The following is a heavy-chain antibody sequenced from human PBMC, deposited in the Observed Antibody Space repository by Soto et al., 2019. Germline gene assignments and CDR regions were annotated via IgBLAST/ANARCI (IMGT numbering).Heavy chain of an antibody. J-gene: IGHJ4*02. CDR2: VNPDSGLA. Sequence: ASVKVSCKTSGYKFIDYYIHWVRQAPGEGLEWMGWVNPDSGLAYFAQKFQGRVTMTGDTSITTAFLELSRLISDDTAVYYCVRGLDYATFDYWGRGSLVTVSS. V-gene: IGHV1-2*02. CDR1: GYKFIDYY. CDR3: VRGLDYATFDY. D-gene: IGHD4-17*01.